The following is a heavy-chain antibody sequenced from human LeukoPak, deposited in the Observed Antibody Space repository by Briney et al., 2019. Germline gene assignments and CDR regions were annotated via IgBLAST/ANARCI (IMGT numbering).Heavy chain of an antibody. D-gene: IGHD3-10*01. CDR3: ARGVYGSGSYYFDY. J-gene: IGHJ4*02. V-gene: IGHV1-2*02. Sequence: ASVKVSCKASGYTFTGYYMHWVRQAPGQGLEWMGWISPTTGGTNSAQGFQGRVTMTRDTSISTAYMELSRLRSDDTAVYYCARGVYGSGSYYFDYWGQGTLVTVSS. CDR1: GYTFTGYY. CDR2: ISPTTGGT.